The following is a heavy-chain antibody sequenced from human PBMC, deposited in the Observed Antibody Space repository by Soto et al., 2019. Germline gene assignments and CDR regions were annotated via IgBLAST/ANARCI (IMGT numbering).Heavy chain of an antibody. CDR1: GGSISSGDFY. V-gene: IGHV4-30-4*01. J-gene: IGHJ4*02. CDR2: IYYSGST. CDR3: ARDPGFGESSLGNDYFDY. Sequence: PSETLSLTCTVSGGSISSGDFYWSWIRQPPGKGLEWIGYIYYSGSTHYNPSLKSRVTISVDTSKNQFSLKLSSVTAADTAVYYCARDPGFGESSLGNDYFDYWGQGTPVTVSS. D-gene: IGHD3-10*01.